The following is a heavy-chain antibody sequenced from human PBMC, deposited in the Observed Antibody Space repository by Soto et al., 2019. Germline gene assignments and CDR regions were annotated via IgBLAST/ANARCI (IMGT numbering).Heavy chain of an antibody. CDR2: IKQDGSEK. CDR1: GFTFSSYW. CDR3: AKRARGYSLNFVDS. V-gene: IGHV3-7*03. D-gene: IGHD5-12*01. J-gene: IGHJ5*01. Sequence: GGSLRLSCAASGFTFSSYWMSWVRQAPGKGLEWVANIKQDGSEKYYVDSVKGRFTISRDNAKNSLYLQMNSLRPEDTAMYYCAKRARGYSLNFVDSWGQGALVTVSS.